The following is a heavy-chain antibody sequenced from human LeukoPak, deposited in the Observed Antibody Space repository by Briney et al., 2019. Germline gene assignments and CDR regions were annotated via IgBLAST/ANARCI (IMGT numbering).Heavy chain of an antibody. CDR3: AREQGIAAAGP. V-gene: IGHV4-34*01. D-gene: IGHD6-13*01. CDR1: GGSFSGYY. Sequence: PSETLSLTCAVYGGSFSGYYWSWIRQPPGKGLEWVGEINHSGSTNYNPSLKSRVTMSVDTSNNQFSLKMNSVTAADTAVYYCAREQGIAAAGPWGQGTLVTVSS. CDR2: INHSGST. J-gene: IGHJ5*02.